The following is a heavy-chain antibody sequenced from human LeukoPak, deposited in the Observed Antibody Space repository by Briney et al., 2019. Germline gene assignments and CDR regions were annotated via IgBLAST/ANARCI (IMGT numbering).Heavy chain of an antibody. Sequence: GGSLRLSCAASGFTFSSYAMRWVRQAPGRGLEWVSAISGSGGSKYYADSVKGRFTISRDNSKNTLYLQMNSLRAEDTAVCYCAKWGDNLSRSPRDGMDVWGQGTTVTVSS. D-gene: IGHD1-20*01. J-gene: IGHJ6*02. CDR1: GFTFSSYA. CDR3: AKWGDNLSRSPRDGMDV. V-gene: IGHV3-23*01. CDR2: ISGSGGSK.